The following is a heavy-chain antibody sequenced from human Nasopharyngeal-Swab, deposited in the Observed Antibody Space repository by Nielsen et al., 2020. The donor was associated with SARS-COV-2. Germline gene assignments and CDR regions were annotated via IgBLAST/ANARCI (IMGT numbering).Heavy chain of an antibody. CDR2: ISSSSSYI. V-gene: IGHV3-21*01. CDR1: GFTFSSYS. CDR3: ARATDIVVVPARFDP. D-gene: IGHD2-2*01. J-gene: IGHJ5*02. Sequence: SCAASGFTFSSYSMNWVRQAPGKGLEWVSSISSSSSYIYYADSVKGRFTISRDNAKNSLYLQMNSLRAEDTAVYYCARATDIVVVPARFDPWGQGTLVTVSS.